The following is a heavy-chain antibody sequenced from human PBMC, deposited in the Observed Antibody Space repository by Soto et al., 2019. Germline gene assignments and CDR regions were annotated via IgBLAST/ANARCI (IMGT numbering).Heavy chain of an antibody. J-gene: IGHJ5*02. V-gene: IGHV4-61*01. CDR2: IFYNGTT. CDR3: ARVHDSSGYYWFDP. D-gene: IGHD3-22*01. Sequence: SETLSLTCTVSGVSVSGSSCWTWIRQAPGKGLEWIGCIFYNGTTNYNPSLRSPVTISVDTSKNQFSLKLSSVTAADTAVYYCARVHDSSGYYWFDPWGQGTLVTVSS. CDR1: GVSVSGSSC.